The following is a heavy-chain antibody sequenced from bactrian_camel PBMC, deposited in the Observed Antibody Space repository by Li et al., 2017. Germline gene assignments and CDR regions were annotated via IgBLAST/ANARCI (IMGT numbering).Heavy chain of an antibody. Sequence: HVQLVESGGGLVQIGGSLRLSCAASGYTASTYCMGWFRQAPGKERERVAAFDRAGFTTYADSVKGRFTISRDNAKNTLYLQLNSLKTEDTAMYFCAKDLGGQYSYTSYDYWGQGTQVTV. J-gene: IGHJ4*01. CDR1: GYTASTYC. CDR3: AKDLGGQYSYTSYDY. CDR2: FDRAGFT. D-gene: IGHD2*01. V-gene: IGHV3S1*01.